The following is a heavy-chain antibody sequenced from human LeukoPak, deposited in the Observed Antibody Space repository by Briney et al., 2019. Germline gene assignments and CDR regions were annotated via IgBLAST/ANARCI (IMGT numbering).Heavy chain of an antibody. CDR2: INPNSGGT. V-gene: IGHV1-2*06. Sequence: GASVKVSCKASGYTFTGYYMHWVRQAAGQGLEWMGRINPNSGGTNYAQKFQGRVTMTRDTSISTAYMELSRLRSDDTAVYYCARVSLGYCSGGTCYFQDHWGQGTLVTVSS. J-gene: IGHJ4*02. CDR1: GYTFTGYY. CDR3: ARVSLGYCSGGTCYFQDH. D-gene: IGHD2-15*01.